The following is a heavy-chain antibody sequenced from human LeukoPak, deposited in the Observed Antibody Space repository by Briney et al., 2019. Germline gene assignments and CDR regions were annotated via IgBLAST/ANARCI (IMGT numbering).Heavy chain of an antibody. D-gene: IGHD2-21*02. J-gene: IGHJ4*02. V-gene: IGHV1-2*06. CDR1: GYTFTGYY. Sequence: GASVKVSCKASGYTFTGYYMHWVRQAPGQGLEWMGRINPNSGGTNYAQKFQGRVTMTRDTSISTAYMELSRLRSDDTAVYYCARLVVVTASIDYWGQGTLVTVPS. CDR2: INPNSGGT. CDR3: ARLVVVTASIDY.